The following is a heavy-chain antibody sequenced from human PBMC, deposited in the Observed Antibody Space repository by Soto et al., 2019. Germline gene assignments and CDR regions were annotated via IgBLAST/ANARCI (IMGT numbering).Heavy chain of an antibody. CDR3: ARGIVGATLIDY. CDR2: IYYSGST. V-gene: IGHV4-59*01. Sequence: QVQLQESGPGLVKPSETLSLTCTVSGGSISSYYWSWIRQPPGKGLEWIGYIYYSGSTNYNPSLKRRVTISVDTSKNQFSLKLSSVTAADTAVYYCARGIVGATLIDYWGQGTLVTVSS. CDR1: GGSISSYY. D-gene: IGHD1-26*01. J-gene: IGHJ4*02.